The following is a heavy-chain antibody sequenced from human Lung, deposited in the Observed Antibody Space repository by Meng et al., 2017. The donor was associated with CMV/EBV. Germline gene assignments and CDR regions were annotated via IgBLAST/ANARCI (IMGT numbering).Heavy chain of an antibody. Sequence: ESXKISXAASGFTFSDSAMYWVRQASGKGLEWVGRIRSKASNYATTYAASVEGRFTISRDDSKNMVYLEMNSLKIEDTALYYCCRPTAVASSPTAYWGQGTLVTVSS. V-gene: IGHV3-73*01. CDR3: CRPTAVASSPTAY. CDR1: GFTFSDSA. J-gene: IGHJ4*02. D-gene: IGHD6-19*01. CDR2: IRSKASNYAT.